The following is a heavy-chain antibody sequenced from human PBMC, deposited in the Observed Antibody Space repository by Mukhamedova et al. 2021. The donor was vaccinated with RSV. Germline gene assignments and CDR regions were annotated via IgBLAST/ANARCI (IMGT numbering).Heavy chain of an antibody. CDR2: ISPYSGGT. J-gene: IGHJ5*02. D-gene: IGHD3-3*01. V-gene: IGHV1-2*06. CDR3: ARDPEGFGVLQNWFDP. Sequence: IHWVRQAPGQGLEWMGRISPYSGGTEFAQKFQGRVTMTWDTSISTAYMELSSLNSDDSAVYYFARDPEGFGVLQNWFDPWGQGTL.